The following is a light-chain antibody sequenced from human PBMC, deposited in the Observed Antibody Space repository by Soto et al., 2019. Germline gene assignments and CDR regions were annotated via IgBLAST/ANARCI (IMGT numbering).Light chain of an antibody. Sequence: EIVLTQSPGTLSLSPGERATLSCRPSQIVTANHVAWYHQKYGQAPRLLMSVASARAPGISDRFSGSVSGTNFTLTISRVDPEDFGTYFCHQYNAIPETFGQGTTVDIK. CDR2: VAS. V-gene: IGKV3-20*01. CDR1: QIVTANH. CDR3: HQYNAIPET. J-gene: IGKJ1*01.